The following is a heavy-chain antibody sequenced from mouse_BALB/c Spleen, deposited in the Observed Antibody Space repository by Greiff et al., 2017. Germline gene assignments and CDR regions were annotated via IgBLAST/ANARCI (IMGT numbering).Heavy chain of an antibody. V-gene: IGHV2-9*02. Sequence: VQVVESGPGLVAPSQSLSITCTVSGFSLTSYGVHWVRQPPGKGLEWLGVIWAGGSTNYNSALMSRLSISKDNSKSQVFLKMNSLQTDDTAMYYCARGGGYDRAAMDYWGQGTSVTVSS. CDR3: ARGGGYDRAAMDY. J-gene: IGHJ4*01. D-gene: IGHD2-14*01. CDR2: IWAGGST. CDR1: GFSLTSYG.